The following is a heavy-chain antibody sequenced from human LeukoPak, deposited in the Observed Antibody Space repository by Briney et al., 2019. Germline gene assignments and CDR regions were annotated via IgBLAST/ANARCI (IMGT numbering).Heavy chain of an antibody. V-gene: IGHV4-59*08. CDR3: ARRGNYYDSSGYYHHWYFDL. CDR1: GGSISNYY. CDR2: ISYSGST. Sequence: SETLPLTCTVSGGSISNYYWSWVRQPPGKGLEWIGYISYSGSTNYNPSLKSRVTISVDTSKNQFSLKLSSVTAADTAVYYCARRGNYYDSSGYYHHWYFDLWGPGTLVTVSS. D-gene: IGHD3-22*01. J-gene: IGHJ2*01.